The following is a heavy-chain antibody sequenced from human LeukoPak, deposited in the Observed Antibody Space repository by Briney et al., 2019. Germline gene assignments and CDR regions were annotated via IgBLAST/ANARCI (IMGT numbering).Heavy chain of an antibody. CDR2: MNPNSGNT. V-gene: IGHV1-8*03. CDR3: ARGGRVSKLLYYYYYYMDV. D-gene: IGHD2-8*01. J-gene: IGHJ6*03. Sequence: ASVKVSCRASGYTFTGYYMHWVRQATGQGLEWMGWMNPNSGNTGYAQKFQGRVTITRNTSISTAYMELSSLRSEDTAVYYCARGGRVSKLLYYYYYYMDVWGKGTTVTVSS. CDR1: GYTFTGYY.